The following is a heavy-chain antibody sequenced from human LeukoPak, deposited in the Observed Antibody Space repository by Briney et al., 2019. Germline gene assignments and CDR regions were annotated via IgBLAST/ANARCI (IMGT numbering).Heavy chain of an antibody. CDR2: IWYDGSNK. J-gene: IGHJ4*02. V-gene: IGHV3-33*01. CDR1: GFTFSTYG. Sequence: GGSLRLSCAASGFTFSTYGMHWVCQAPGKGLQWVAVIWYDGSNKQYADSVKGRFTISRDNSKNTLYLQMNSLRAEDTAVYYCARSRYCSSTSCYGFLDYWGQGTLVTVSS. D-gene: IGHD2-2*01. CDR3: ARSRYCSSTSCYGFLDY.